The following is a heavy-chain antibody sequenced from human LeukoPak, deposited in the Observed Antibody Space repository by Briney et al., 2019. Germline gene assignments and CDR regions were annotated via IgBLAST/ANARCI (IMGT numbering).Heavy chain of an antibody. J-gene: IGHJ4*02. CDR1: GFNFNKYD. CDR2: ITGRSDKT. CDR3: AKGGWLDD. Sequence: GGSLRLSCAASGFNFNKYDMTWARQAPGKGLEWVSTITGRSDKTYYTDSVKGRFVTSRDNSKDSLYLQMNSLRAEDTALYYCAKGGWLDDLGQGALVTVSS. D-gene: IGHD6-19*01. V-gene: IGHV3-23*01.